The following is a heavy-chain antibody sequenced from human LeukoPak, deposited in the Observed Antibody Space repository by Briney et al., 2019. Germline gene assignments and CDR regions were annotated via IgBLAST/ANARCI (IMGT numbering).Heavy chain of an antibody. CDR1: GFTFSSYS. D-gene: IGHD3-22*01. Sequence: GGSLRLSCAASGFTFSSYSMSWVRQAPGKGLEWVSAISGSGGSTYYADSVKGRFTISRDNSKNTLYLQMNSLRAEDTAVYYCAKDRGSGYLKVPFDYWGQGTLVTVSS. J-gene: IGHJ4*02. CDR3: AKDRGSGYLKVPFDY. V-gene: IGHV3-23*01. CDR2: ISGSGGST.